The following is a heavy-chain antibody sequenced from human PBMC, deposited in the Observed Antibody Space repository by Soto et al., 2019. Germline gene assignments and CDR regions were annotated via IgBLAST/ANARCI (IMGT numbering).Heavy chain of an antibody. CDR3: ARDRDMVRGADPLSTLDV. CDR1: GYTFTGYY. D-gene: IGHD3-10*01. CDR2: INPNSGGT. Sequence: ASVKVSCKASGYTFTGYYMHWVRQAPGQGLEWMGWINPNSGGTNYAQKFQGWVTMTRDTSISTAYMELSRLRSDDTAVYYCARDRDMVRGADPLSTLDVWGQGTTVTVSS. V-gene: IGHV1-2*04. J-gene: IGHJ6*02.